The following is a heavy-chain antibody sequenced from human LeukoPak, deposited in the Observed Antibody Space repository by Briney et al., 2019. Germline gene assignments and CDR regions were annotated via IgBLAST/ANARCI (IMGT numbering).Heavy chain of an antibody. Sequence: SQTLSLTCTVSGGSISSGDYYWSWFRQPPGKRLEWIGYIYYSGSTYYNPSLKSRVTMSVDTSKNQFSLKLSSVTAADTAVYYCAREGSSGSFDYWGQGTLVTVSS. CDR2: IYYSGST. CDR3: AREGSSGSFDY. CDR1: GGSISSGDYY. D-gene: IGHD3-10*01. V-gene: IGHV4-30-4*01. J-gene: IGHJ4*02.